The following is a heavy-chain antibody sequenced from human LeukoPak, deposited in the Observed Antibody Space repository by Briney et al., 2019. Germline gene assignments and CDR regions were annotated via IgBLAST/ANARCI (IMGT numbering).Heavy chain of an antibody. CDR2: IYYSGST. CDR3: ARDYYDFWSGYYDNSGYYYGMDV. Sequence: SETLPLTCTVSGGSLSSGSYYWSWIRQPPGKGLEWIGYIYYSGSTNYNPSLKSRVTISVDTSKNQFSLKLSSVTTADTAVYYCARDYYDFWSGYYDNSGYYYGMDVWGQGTTVTVSS. J-gene: IGHJ6*02. V-gene: IGHV4-61*01. CDR1: GGSLSSGSYY. D-gene: IGHD3-3*01.